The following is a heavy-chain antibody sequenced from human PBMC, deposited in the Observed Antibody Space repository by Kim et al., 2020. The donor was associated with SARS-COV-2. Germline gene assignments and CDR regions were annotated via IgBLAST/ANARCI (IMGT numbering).Heavy chain of an antibody. D-gene: IGHD6-19*01. CDR3: ARDRGEWLVPYYGMDV. J-gene: IGHJ6*02. Sequence: SVKGRFTSSRDNAKNSLYLQMNSRSAEETAVYYCARDRGEWLVPYYGMDVWGQGTTVTVSS. V-gene: IGHV3-21*01.